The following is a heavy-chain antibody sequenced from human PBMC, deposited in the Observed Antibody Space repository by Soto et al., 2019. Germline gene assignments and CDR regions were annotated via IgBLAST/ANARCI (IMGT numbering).Heavy chain of an antibody. Sequence: QVQLVQSGAEVKKPGASVKVSCKASGYTFTSYDINWVRQATGQGLEWMGWMNPNSGNTGYAQKFQGRVTMTRNTSISTAYMEVSSVRCEDTAVYYCARDGCSGGSCYSALNYYYYYGMDVWGQGTTVTVS. D-gene: IGHD2-15*01. J-gene: IGHJ6*02. V-gene: IGHV1-8*01. CDR1: GYTFTSYD. CDR2: MNPNSGNT. CDR3: ARDGCSGGSCYSALNYYYYYGMDV.